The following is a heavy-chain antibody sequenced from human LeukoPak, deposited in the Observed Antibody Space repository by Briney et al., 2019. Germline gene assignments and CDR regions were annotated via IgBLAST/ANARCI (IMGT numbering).Heavy chain of an antibody. V-gene: IGHV4-39*02. CDR3: AREGGFYRPLDY. Sequence: PSETLSLTCTVSGGSISSAGCYWGWIRQPPGKGLEWIGNIHYRGGTYYNPSLESRVTISVDTSKNHFALNLRSVTAADTAVYYCAREGGFYRPLDYSGQGTLVTVSS. CDR2: IHYRGGT. CDR1: GGSISSAGCY. J-gene: IGHJ4*02. D-gene: IGHD3-3*01.